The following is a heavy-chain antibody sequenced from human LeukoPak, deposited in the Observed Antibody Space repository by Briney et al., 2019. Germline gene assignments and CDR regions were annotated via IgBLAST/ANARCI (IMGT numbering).Heavy chain of an antibody. Sequence: GASVKVSCKASGGTFSSYAISWVRQAPGQGLEWTGRIIPILGIANYAQKFQGRVTITADKSTSTAYMELSSLRAEDTAVYYCARDGGFYGMDVWGQGTTVTVSS. V-gene: IGHV1-69*04. J-gene: IGHJ6*02. CDR2: IIPILGIA. CDR1: GGTFSSYA. D-gene: IGHD3-10*01. CDR3: ARDGGFYGMDV.